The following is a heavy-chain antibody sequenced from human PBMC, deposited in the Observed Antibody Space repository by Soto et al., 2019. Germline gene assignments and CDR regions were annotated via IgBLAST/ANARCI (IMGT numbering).Heavy chain of an antibody. CDR3: ATVPGYCSSTICYRWFDP. V-gene: IGHV1-24*01. CDR2: FDPEDGET. Sequence: ASVKVSCKVSGYTLTELSMHWVRQAPGKGLEWMGGFDPEDGETIYAQKFQGRVTMTEDTSTDTDYMELSSLRSEDTAVYYCATVPGYCSSTICYRWFDPWGQGTLVTVSS. D-gene: IGHD2-2*01. CDR1: GYTLTELS. J-gene: IGHJ5*02.